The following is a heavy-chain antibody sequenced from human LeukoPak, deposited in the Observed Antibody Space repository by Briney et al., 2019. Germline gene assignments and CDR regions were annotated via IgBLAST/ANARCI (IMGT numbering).Heavy chain of an antibody. J-gene: IGHJ6*04. CDR1: GFTVNNKY. CDR2: IYNGGRT. V-gene: IGHV3-66*01. Sequence: GGSLRLSCAASGFTVNNKYMTWVRQAPGKGLEWVSLIYNGGRTYYADSVKDRFTISRDNTKNSLYLQMNSLRAEDTAVYYCAELGITMIGGVWGKGTTVTISS. CDR3: AELGITMIGGV. D-gene: IGHD3-10*02.